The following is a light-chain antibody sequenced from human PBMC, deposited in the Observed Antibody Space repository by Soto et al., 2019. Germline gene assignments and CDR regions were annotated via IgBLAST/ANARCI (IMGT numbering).Light chain of an antibody. Sequence: QSVLTQPASVSGSPGQSITISCTGTSSDVGGYNYVSWYQQHPGKAPKLMIYDVSYRPSGVSHRFSGSKSGNTASLSISGLQAEDEADYYCSSYTSRTTDVFGTGTKLTVL. V-gene: IGLV2-14*03. CDR3: SSYTSRTTDV. CDR1: SSDVGGYNY. J-gene: IGLJ1*01. CDR2: DVS.